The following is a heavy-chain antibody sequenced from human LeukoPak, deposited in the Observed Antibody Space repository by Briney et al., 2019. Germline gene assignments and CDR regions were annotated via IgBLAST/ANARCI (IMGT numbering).Heavy chain of an antibody. CDR1: GFTFSNYA. D-gene: IGHD4-23*01. J-gene: IGHJ4*02. Sequence: GGSLRLSCAASGFTFSNYAMSWVRQAPGKGLEWVSVISGSGASTKSADSVKGRFTMSRDNSKNTLYLQMTSLRDDDTAAYYCAKGGSGGNSRMGRFDSWGQGTLVTVSS. CDR3: AKGGSGGNSRMGRFDS. CDR2: ISGSGAST. V-gene: IGHV3-23*01.